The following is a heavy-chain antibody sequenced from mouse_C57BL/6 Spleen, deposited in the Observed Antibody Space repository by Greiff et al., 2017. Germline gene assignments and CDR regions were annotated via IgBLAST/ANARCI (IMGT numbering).Heavy chain of an antibody. V-gene: IGHV14-1*01. Sequence: VQLQQSGAELVRPGASVKLSCTASGFNIKDYYMHWVKQRPEQGLEWIGRIDPEDGDTEYAPKFKGKATITADTSSNTAYLPLSSLTSEDTAIYSCSRGGYDDQYFAMDYWGQGTSVTVSS. J-gene: IGHJ4*01. CDR2: IDPEDGDT. D-gene: IGHD2-2*01. CDR3: SRGGYDDQYFAMDY. CDR1: GFNIKDYY.